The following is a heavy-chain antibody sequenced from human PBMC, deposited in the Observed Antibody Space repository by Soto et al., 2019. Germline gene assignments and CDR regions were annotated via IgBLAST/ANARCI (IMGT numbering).Heavy chain of an antibody. V-gene: IGHV3-23*01. CDR3: AKDPYDSSGYYYVY. J-gene: IGHJ4*02. Sequence: EVQLLESGGGLVQPGGSLRLSCAASGFTFGSYAMSWVRQAPGKGLEWVSAISSSGDSTYYADSVKGRFTISRANSKNTLYLKMNSLSAEDTAVYYCAKDPYDSSGYYYVYWGQGILVTVSS. D-gene: IGHD3-22*01. CDR2: ISSSGDST. CDR1: GFTFGSYA.